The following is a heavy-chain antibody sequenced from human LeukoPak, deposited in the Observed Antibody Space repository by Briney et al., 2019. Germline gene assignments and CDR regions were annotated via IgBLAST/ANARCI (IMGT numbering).Heavy chain of an antibody. Sequence: PGGSLRLSCAASGFTFDDYGMSWVRQAPGKGLDWDSGINWNGGSTGYADSVKGRFTISRDNAKNSLYLQMNSLRAEDTALYYCARAHTSGYSGYEFDYWGQGTLVTVSS. J-gene: IGHJ4*02. V-gene: IGHV3-20*04. CDR2: INWNGGST. D-gene: IGHD5-12*01. CDR1: GFTFDDYG. CDR3: ARAHTSGYSGYEFDY.